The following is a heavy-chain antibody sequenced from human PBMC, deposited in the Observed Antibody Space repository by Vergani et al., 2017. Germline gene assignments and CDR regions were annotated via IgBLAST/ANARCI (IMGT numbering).Heavy chain of an antibody. CDR2: INHSGST. V-gene: IGHV4-34*01. D-gene: IGHD3-3*01. J-gene: IGHJ6*03. CDR3: ARTTFWSGYYPTIYYYYMDV. CDR1: GGSFSGYY. Sequence: QVQLQQWGAGLLKPSETLSLTCAVYGGSFSGYYWSWIRQPPGKGLEWIGEINHSGSTNYNPSLKSRVTISVDTSKNQFYLKLSSVTAADTAVYYCARTTFWSGYYPTIYYYYMDVWGKGTTVTVSS.